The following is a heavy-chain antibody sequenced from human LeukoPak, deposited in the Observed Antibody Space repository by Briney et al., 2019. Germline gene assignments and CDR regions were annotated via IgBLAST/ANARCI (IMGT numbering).Heavy chain of an antibody. CDR3: AGTRTGGRCPSSPDIEYDY. CDR1: GYIFTNYD. J-gene: IGHJ4*02. CDR2: MTPNNGNT. V-gene: IGHV1-8*01. Sequence: GASVKVSCKTSGYIFTNYDINWVRQAPGQGLEWVGWMTPNNGNTGYAQKFQDRVTMTRDTSIGIAYMELSSLTSEDTAVYYCAGTRTGGRCPSSPDIEYDYWGWGTLVTVS. D-gene: IGHD2-8*02.